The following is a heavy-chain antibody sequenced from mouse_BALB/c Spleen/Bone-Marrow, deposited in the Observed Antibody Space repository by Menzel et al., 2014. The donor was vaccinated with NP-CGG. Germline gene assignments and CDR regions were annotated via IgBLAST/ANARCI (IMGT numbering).Heavy chain of an antibody. V-gene: IGHV1-12*01. Sequence: QVQLQQSGAELVKPGASVKMSCKASGYTFTSYNMHWVKQTPGQGLERIGAIYPGNGDTSYNQKFKGKATLTADKSSSTAYMQLSSLTSEDSAVYYCASPPDYWGQGTTLTVSS. CDR3: ASPPDY. CDR1: GYTFTSYN. CDR2: IYPGNGDT. J-gene: IGHJ2*01.